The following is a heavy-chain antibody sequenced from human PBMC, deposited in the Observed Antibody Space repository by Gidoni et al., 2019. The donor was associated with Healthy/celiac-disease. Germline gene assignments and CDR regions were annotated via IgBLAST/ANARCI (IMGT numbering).Heavy chain of an antibody. J-gene: IGHJ5*02. Sequence: QVQLQASGPGLVKPSATLSRPCTVSGGSISSYYWSWIRQLAGNGLGWLGRIYTSGSTNYNPSRKSRVARSVDTSKNQFSLKLSSVTAADTAVYYCAREATVVTPSWFDPWGQGTLVTVSS. CDR1: GGSISSYY. D-gene: IGHD4-17*01. V-gene: IGHV4-4*07. CDR3: AREATVVTPSWFDP. CDR2: IYTSGST.